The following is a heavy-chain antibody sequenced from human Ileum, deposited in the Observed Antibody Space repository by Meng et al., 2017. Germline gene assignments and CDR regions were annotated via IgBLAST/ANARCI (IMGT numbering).Heavy chain of an antibody. J-gene: IGHJ5*02. V-gene: IGHV3-74*01. CDR2: INTDGSDT. CDR3: ARDKPHNWFDP. Sequence: VGGAGGGVVQPGGSLRLSWAASGFTFSSYWMHWVRQAPGKGLVWVARINTDGSDTRYADSVKGRFTISRDNAQNMVYLQMNSLRAEDTAVYYCARDKPHNWFDPWGQGTLVTVSS. CDR1: GFTFSSYW.